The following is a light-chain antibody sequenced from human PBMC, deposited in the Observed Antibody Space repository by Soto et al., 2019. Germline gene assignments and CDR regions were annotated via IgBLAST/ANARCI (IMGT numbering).Light chain of an antibody. CDR3: CSYAGTYTFV. Sequence: QSVLTQPRSVSGSPGESVTISCTGTSSDVGGYNYVSWYQQQPGKAPKLMIYDVTKRPSGVPDRFSGSKSDNTASLTISGLQAEDEADYYCCSYAGTYTFVFGTGTKGTV. CDR1: SSDVGGYNY. CDR2: DVT. J-gene: IGLJ1*01. V-gene: IGLV2-11*01.